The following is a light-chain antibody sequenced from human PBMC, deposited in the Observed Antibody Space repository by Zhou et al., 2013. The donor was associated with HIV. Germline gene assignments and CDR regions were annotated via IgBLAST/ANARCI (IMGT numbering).Light chain of an antibody. CDR3: QQRSSWPLT. CDR2: DAS. J-gene: IGKJ4*01. Sequence: EIVLTQSPASLSLSPGERATLSCRASQSVGRYLAWYQQKPGQAPRLLIYDASNRATGIPARFSGSGSGTDFTLTISSLEPADFAVYYCQQRSSWPLTFGGGTKVEIK. V-gene: IGKV3-11*01. CDR1: QSVGRY.